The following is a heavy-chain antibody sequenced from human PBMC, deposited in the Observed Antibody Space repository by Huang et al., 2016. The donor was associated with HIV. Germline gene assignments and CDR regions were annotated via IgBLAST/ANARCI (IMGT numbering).Heavy chain of an antibody. V-gene: IGHV3-30-3*01. CDR2: ISYDGTRN. Sequence: QVQLVESGGGVVQPGRSLRLSCVASGFSFSNYAVHWVRQARGKGLEWVAVISYDGTRNYYADSVKGRFTVSRDNYKNTAYVQMNNPRGGDTAVYYCARAPEFGNYEFDQWGLGTLVTVSS. J-gene: IGHJ4*02. CDR3: ARAPEFGNYEFDQ. D-gene: IGHD4-4*01. CDR1: GFSFSNYA.